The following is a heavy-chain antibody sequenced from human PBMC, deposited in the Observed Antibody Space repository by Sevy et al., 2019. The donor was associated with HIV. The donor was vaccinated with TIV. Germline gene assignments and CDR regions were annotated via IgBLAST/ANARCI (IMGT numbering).Heavy chain of an antibody. CDR3: ARLTRNYYGSGSYYTYGMDV. Sequence: SETLSLTCTVSSGSISSYYWSWIRQPPGKGLEWIGYIYYSGSTNYNPSLKSRVTISVDTSKNQFSLKLSSVTAADTAVYYCARLTRNYYGSGSYYTYGMDVWGQGTTVTVSS. J-gene: IGHJ6*02. CDR2: IYYSGST. V-gene: IGHV4-59*13. CDR1: SGSISSYY. D-gene: IGHD3-10*01.